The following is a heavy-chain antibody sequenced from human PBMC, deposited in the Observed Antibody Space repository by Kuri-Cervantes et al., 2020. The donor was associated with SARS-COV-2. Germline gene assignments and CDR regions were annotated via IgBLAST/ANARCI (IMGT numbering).Heavy chain of an antibody. J-gene: IGHJ4*02. CDR2: IKQDGSEK. CDR1: GFTFSSYW. V-gene: IGHV3-7*01. CDR3: AREAFGYCSGGSSYSHY. Sequence: GESLKISCAASGFTFSSYWMSWVRQAPGKGLEWVANIKQDGSEKYYVDSVKGRFTISRDNAKNSLYLQMNSLRAEDTAVYYCAREAFGYCSGGSSYSHYWGQGTLVTVSS. D-gene: IGHD2-15*01.